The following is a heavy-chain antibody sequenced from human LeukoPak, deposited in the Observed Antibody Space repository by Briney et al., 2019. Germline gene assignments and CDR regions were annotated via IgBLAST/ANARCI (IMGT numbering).Heavy chain of an antibody. CDR2: ISGDGGST. V-gene: IGHV3-43*02. J-gene: IGHJ6*03. Sequence: GGSLRLSCAASGFTYDDYAMHWVRQAPGKGLEWVSLISGDGGSTYYADSVKGRFTISRDNSKNSLYLQMNSLRTEDTALYYCAKDTGGSYYFGYYYYYMDVWGKGTTVTVSS. CDR1: GFTYDDYA. D-gene: IGHD1-26*01. CDR3: AKDTGGSYYFGYYYYYMDV.